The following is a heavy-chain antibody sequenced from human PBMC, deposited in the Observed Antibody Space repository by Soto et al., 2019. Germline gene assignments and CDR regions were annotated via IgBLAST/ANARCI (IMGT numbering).Heavy chain of an antibody. J-gene: IGHJ4*02. V-gene: IGHV1-46*01. CDR3: ARDSWPMTTVTTLGY. CDR2: INPNGGST. Sequence: GASVKVSCKASGYTFTTYYMHWVRQAPGQGLEWLGIINPNGGSTTYAQKFQGRVTMTRDTSTSIVYLELSSLRSEDTAVYYCARDSWPMTTVTTLGYWGQGTLVTVSS. CDR1: GYTFTTYY. D-gene: IGHD4-17*01.